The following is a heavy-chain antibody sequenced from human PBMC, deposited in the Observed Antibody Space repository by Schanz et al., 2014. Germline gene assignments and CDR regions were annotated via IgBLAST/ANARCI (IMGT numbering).Heavy chain of an antibody. CDR2: IRGSGTST. Sequence: EVQLLESGGGFVQPGGSLRLSCVASGVTFSSYAMSWVRQAPGKGLEWVTVIRGSGTSTYYADSVKGRFTISRDNSKNALYLKTHSLRAKDLGVYYCAEYQGAYDSGGYSYFDYWGQGTLATVSS. J-gene: IGHJ4*02. D-gene: IGHD3-10*01. CDR1: GVTFSSYA. V-gene: IGHV3-23*01. CDR3: AEYQGAYDSGGYSYFDY.